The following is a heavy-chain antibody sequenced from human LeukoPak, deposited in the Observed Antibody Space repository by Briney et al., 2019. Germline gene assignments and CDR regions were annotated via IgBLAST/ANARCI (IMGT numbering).Heavy chain of an antibody. V-gene: IGHV4/OR15-8*01. CDR1: GGSIDSTNW. D-gene: IGHD6-19*01. J-gene: IGHJ4*02. CDR3: ARMGVGWYSSGSTHSGYFDY. CDR2: INHSGST. Sequence: SETLSLTCDVSGGSIDSTNWWNWIRQPPGKGLEWIGEINHSGSTNYNPSLKSRVTISVDTSKNQFSLRLSSVTAADTAVYYCARMGVGWYSSGSTHSGYFDYWGQGTLVTVSS.